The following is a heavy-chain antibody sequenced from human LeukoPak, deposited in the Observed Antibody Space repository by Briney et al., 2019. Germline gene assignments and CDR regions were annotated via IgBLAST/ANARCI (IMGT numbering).Heavy chain of an antibody. Sequence: SQTLSLTCAISGDSLSSNTAPWNWIRQSPSRGLEWLGRTYYRSKWYTYYAVSVKSRISINRDTSKNQISLQLNSVTPEDTAVYYCARSTGPIDYWGQGTLVTVSS. CDR2: TYYRSKWYT. V-gene: IGHV6-1*01. CDR3: ARSTGPIDY. D-gene: IGHD1-1*01. J-gene: IGHJ4*02. CDR1: GDSLSSNTAP.